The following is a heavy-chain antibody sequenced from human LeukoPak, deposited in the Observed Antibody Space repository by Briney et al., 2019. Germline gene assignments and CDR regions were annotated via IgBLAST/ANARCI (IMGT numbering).Heavy chain of an antibody. CDR3: ARGKYSSGWYYLDY. CDR1: GFTFSSYG. V-gene: IGHV3-33*01. D-gene: IGHD6-19*01. CDR2: TWYDESNK. J-gene: IGHJ4*02. Sequence: GRSLRLSCAATGFTFSSYGMHWVRQAPAKGLEWVAVTWYDESNKNYADSVKGRFTISSDNSKNTLYLQMNSLTAEDTAVYYCARGKYSSGWYYLDYWGQGTLVTVSS.